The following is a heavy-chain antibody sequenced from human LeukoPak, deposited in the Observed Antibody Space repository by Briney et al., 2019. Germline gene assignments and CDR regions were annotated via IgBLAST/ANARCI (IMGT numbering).Heavy chain of an antibody. Sequence: SETLSLTCTVSGGSISSYYWSWIRQPPGKGLEWIGYIYYSGSTNYNPSLKSRVTISVDTSKNQFSLKLSSVTAADTAVYYCARDNSVGDTAWWFDPWGQGTLVTVSS. CDR2: IYYSGST. D-gene: IGHD1-26*01. J-gene: IGHJ5*02. V-gene: IGHV4-59*01. CDR1: GGSISSYY. CDR3: ARDNSVGDTAWWFDP.